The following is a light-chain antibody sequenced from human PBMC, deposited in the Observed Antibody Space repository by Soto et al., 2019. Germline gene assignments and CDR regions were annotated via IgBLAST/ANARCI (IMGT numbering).Light chain of an antibody. CDR1: QSVSSSY. CDR2: GAS. J-gene: IGKJ3*01. V-gene: IGKV3-20*01. CDR3: QQYDSSPFT. Sequence: EIALTQSPDTLSLSPGERGTLSCRASQSVSSSYLAWYQQKPGQAPRLLIYGASSRATGIPDRFSGSGSGTDFTLTISRLEPEDFAVYYCQQYDSSPFTFGPGTKVDIK.